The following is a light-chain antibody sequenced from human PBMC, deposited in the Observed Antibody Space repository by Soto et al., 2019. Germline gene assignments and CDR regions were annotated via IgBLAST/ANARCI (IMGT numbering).Light chain of an antibody. CDR3: QQYNNWSPVT. CDR2: GAS. V-gene: IGKV3-15*01. Sequence: EIVMTQFPATLSVFPGERANLSCRASQTISSKLAWYQQKPGQAPRLLIYGASTRATGIPARFSGSGSGTEFTLTISSLQAEDVAVYYCQQYNNWSPVTFGQGTKVEVK. CDR1: QTISSK. J-gene: IGKJ1*01.